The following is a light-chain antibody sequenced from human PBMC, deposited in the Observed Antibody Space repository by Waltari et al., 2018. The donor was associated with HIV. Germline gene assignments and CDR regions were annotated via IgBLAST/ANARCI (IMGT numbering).Light chain of an antibody. CDR2: GAS. CDR3: QQYNNWPPT. J-gene: IGKJ1*01. Sequence: EIVMTQSPATLSVSPGERATLSCRASQSVTSNLAWYQQKPGQAPRLLNYGASTRATGIPARFSGSGSVTDFTLTIRSLQSEDFAVYYCQQYNNWPPTFGQGTKVEIK. CDR1: QSVTSN. V-gene: IGKV3-15*01.